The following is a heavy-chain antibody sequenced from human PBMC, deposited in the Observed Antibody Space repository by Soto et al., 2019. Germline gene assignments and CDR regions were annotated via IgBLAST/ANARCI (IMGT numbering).Heavy chain of an antibody. D-gene: IGHD6-25*01. CDR2: ISGDGGST. Sequence: GESLKISCAASGFTFDDYAMHWVRQAPGKGLEWVSLISGDGGSTYYADSVKGRFTISRDNSKNSLYLQMNSLRTEDTALYYCAKGSGYYYYYGMDVWGQGTTVTVSS. V-gene: IGHV3-43*02. CDR1: GFTFDDYA. J-gene: IGHJ6*02. CDR3: AKGSGYYYYYGMDV.